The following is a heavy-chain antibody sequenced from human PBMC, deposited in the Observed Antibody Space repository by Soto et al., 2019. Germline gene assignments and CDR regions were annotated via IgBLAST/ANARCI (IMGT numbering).Heavy chain of an antibody. CDR3: ASGVYYYGSGSYYPFDY. V-gene: IGHV4-59*01. D-gene: IGHD3-10*01. CDR1: GGSLSSYY. Sequence: SETLSLTCTVSGGSLSSYYWSWIRQPPGKGLEWIGYIYYSGSTNYNPSLKSRVTISVDTSKNQFSLKLSSVTAADTAVYYCASGVYYYGSGSYYPFDYWGQGTLVTSPQ. CDR2: IYYSGST. J-gene: IGHJ4*02.